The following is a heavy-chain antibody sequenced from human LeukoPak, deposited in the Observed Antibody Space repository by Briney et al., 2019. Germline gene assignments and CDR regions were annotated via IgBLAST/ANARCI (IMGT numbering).Heavy chain of an antibody. J-gene: IGHJ6*02. D-gene: IGHD2-21*01. CDR2: IYYSGST. CDR1: GGSISSYY. Sequence: SETLSLTCTVSGGSISSYYWSWIRQPPGKGLEWIGYIYYSGSTNYNPSLKSRVTISVDTSKNQFSLKLSSVTAADTAVYYCARESVIYYYYYGMDVWGQGTTVTVSS. V-gene: IGHV4-59*12. CDR3: ARESVIYYYYYGMDV.